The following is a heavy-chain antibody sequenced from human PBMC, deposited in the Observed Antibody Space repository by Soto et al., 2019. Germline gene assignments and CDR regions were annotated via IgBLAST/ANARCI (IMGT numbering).Heavy chain of an antibody. V-gene: IGHV1-69*13. J-gene: IGHJ6*02. CDR1: GGTFSSYA. Sequence: SVKVSCKASGGTFSSYAISWVRQAPGQGLEWMGGIIPIFGTANYAQKFQGRVTITADESTSTAYMELSSLRSEDTAVYYCARTIWGAAFFIQFFYSYYDMVFWGQGTTVTVSS. CDR2: IIPIFGTA. CDR3: ARTIWGAAFFIQFFYSYYDMVF. D-gene: IGHD3-9*01.